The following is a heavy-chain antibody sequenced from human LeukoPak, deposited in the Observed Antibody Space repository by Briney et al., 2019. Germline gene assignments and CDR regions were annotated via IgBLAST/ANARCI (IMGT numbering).Heavy chain of an antibody. D-gene: IGHD3-9*01. CDR3: ARGSGGLRYFDWLSPLGDFDY. Sequence: GGSLRLSCAASGFTFSSYEMNWVRQAPGKGLEWVSYISSSGSTIYYADSVKGRFTISRDNAENSLYLQMNSLRAEDTAVYYCARGSGGLRYFDWLSPLGDFDYWGQGTLVTVSS. CDR1: GFTFSSYE. J-gene: IGHJ4*02. CDR2: ISSSGSTI. V-gene: IGHV3-48*03.